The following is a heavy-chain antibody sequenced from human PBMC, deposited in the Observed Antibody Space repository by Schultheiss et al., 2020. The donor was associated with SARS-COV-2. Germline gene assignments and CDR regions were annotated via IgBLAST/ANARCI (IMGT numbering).Heavy chain of an antibody. CDR1: GFSFSSYG. D-gene: IGHD2-21*02. CDR2: ISSSSSYI. CDR3: ANLGRKSDSGY. Sequence: GESLKISCEASGFSFSSYGMNWVRQAPGKGLEWVSSISSSSSYIYYADSVKGRFTISRDNAKNSLYLQINSLRAEDTAIYYCANLGRKSDSGYWGQGTLVTVSS. J-gene: IGHJ4*02. V-gene: IGHV3-21*04.